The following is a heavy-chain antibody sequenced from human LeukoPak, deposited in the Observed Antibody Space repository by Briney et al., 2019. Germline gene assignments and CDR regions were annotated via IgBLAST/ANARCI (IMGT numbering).Heavy chain of an antibody. J-gene: IGHJ4*02. CDR2: INHSGST. D-gene: IGHD2-2*01. CDR1: GGSFSGYY. Sequence: SEALSLTCAVYGGSFSGYYWSWICQPPGKGLEWIGEINHSGSTNYNPSLKSRVTISVDTSKNQFSLKLSSVTAADTAVYYCARGGRVYCSSTSCSYYFDYWGQGTLVTVSS. V-gene: IGHV4-34*01. CDR3: ARGGRVYCSSTSCSYYFDY.